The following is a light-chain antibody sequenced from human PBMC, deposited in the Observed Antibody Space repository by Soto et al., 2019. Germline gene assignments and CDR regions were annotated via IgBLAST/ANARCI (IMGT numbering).Light chain of an antibody. V-gene: IGKV1-5*03. J-gene: IGKJ1*01. CDR1: QSISSW. CDR3: QQYNSYPRT. CDR2: KAS. Sequence: DIPMAQSPSTLSASVGDRVTITCRASQSISSWLAWYQQKPGKAPKLLIYKASTLQNSIPSRFSGRASWTEFTLTISSLQPDDFAPYYCQQYNSYPRTFGHRTKVEIK.